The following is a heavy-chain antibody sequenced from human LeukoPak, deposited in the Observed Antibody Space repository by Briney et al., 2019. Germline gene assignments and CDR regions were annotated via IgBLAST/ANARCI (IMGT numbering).Heavy chain of an antibody. CDR1: GFTFSDHH. V-gene: IGHV3-72*01. D-gene: IGHD3-22*01. J-gene: IGHJ4*02. CDR2: IRKKANSHTT. CDR3: ARHFYDSGGYSLDY. Sequence: PGGSLRLSCAASGFTFSDHHIDWVRQAPGKGLEWVGRIRKKANSHTTEYAASVKGRFTISRDDSKNSLYLQMNSLETEDTAVYFCARHFYDSGGYSLDYWGQGTLVTVSS.